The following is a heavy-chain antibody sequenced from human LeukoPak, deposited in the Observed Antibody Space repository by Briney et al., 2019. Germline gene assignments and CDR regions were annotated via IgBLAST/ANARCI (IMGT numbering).Heavy chain of an antibody. CDR3: ARGNVDYAIHPDY. V-gene: IGHV3-48*02. Sequence: GGSLRLSCAASGFTFSSYSMNWARQAPGKGLEWVSYISTSSNTIYYADSVKSRFTISRDNDKNSVFLHMTSLRDEDTAVYYCARGNVDYAIHPDYWGQGTLVTVSS. CDR2: ISTSSNTI. CDR1: GFTFSSYS. J-gene: IGHJ4*02. D-gene: IGHD4-17*01.